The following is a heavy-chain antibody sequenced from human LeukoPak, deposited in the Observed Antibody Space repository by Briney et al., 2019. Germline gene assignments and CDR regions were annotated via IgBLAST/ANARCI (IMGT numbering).Heavy chain of an antibody. CDR2: IKQDGSEK. V-gene: IGHV3-7*03. J-gene: IGHJ6*03. D-gene: IGHD3-3*01. Sequence: GGSLRLSCAASGFTFSSYWMSWVRQAPGKGLEWVANIKQDGSEKYYVDSVKGRFTISRDNAKNSLYLQMNSLRSEDTAVYYCARGGGVVLRSYMDVWGKGTTVTISS. CDR3: ARGGGVVLRSYMDV. CDR1: GFTFSSYW.